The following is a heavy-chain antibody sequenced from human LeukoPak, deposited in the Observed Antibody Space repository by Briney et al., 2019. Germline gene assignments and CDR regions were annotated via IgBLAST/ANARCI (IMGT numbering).Heavy chain of an antibody. V-gene: IGHV3-23*01. J-gene: IGHJ3*02. Sequence: GGSLRLSCAASGFTFSSYAMSWVRQAPGKGLEWVSAISGSGGRTYYADSVKGRFTISRDNSKNTLYLQMNSLRAEDTAVYYCAKDGGYSGRYSAFDIWGQGTMVTVSS. D-gene: IGHD1-26*01. CDR1: GFTFSSYA. CDR2: ISGSGGRT. CDR3: AKDGGYSGRYSAFDI.